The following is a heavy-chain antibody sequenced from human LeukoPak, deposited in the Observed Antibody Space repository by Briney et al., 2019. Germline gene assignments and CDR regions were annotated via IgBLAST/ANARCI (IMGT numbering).Heavy chain of an antibody. CDR1: GYSFATYW. V-gene: IGHV5-51*01. Sequence: GESLKISCKGSGYSFATYWIGWVRQMPGKGLEWMGIIYPGDSDTIYSPSFQGQVTISADKSINTVNLQWRSLKASDTAMYYYAIRGYGDHAPFDHWGQGTLVTVSS. D-gene: IGHD4-17*01. CDR3: AIRGYGDHAPFDH. CDR2: IYPGDSDT. J-gene: IGHJ4*02.